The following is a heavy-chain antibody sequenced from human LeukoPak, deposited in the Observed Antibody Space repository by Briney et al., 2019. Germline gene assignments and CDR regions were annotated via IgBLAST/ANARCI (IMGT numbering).Heavy chain of an antibody. V-gene: IGHV4-59*01. Sequence: SETLSLTCTVSGGXISSYYWSWIRQPPGKGLEWIGYIYYSENTNYNPSLESRVTISVDTSKNQFSLKLNSVTAADTAVYYCARVRVAVAGLDYWGQGTLVTVSS. J-gene: IGHJ4*02. CDR1: GGXISSYY. D-gene: IGHD6-19*01. CDR3: ARVRVAVAGLDY. CDR2: IYYSENT.